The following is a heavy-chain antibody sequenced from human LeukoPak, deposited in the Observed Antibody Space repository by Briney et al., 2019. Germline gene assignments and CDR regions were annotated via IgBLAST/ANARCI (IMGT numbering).Heavy chain of an antibody. CDR2: IYTSGST. J-gene: IGHJ5*02. CDR1: GGSISSYY. V-gene: IGHV4-4*09. CDR3: ARHSRGITMIESNWFDP. Sequence: SETLSLTCTVSGGSISSYYWSWIRQPPGKGLEWIGYIYTSGSTNYNPSLKSRVTISVDTSKNQFSLKLSSVTAADTAVYYCARHSRGITMIESNWFDPWGQGTLVTVSS. D-gene: IGHD3-22*01.